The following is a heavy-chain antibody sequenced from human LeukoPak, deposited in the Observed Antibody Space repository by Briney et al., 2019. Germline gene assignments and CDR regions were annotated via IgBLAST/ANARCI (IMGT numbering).Heavy chain of an antibody. D-gene: IGHD6-25*01. CDR3: ARDPTTGYSSEVWFDS. J-gene: IGHJ5*01. Sequence: SETLSLTCTVSGGSISSSSYYWGWIRQPPGKGLEWIGDIHYSGSTFYNPSLKSRVTISVDTSKNQFSLKLSSVTAADTAVYYCARDPTTGYSSEVWFDSWGQGTLVTVSS. CDR1: GGSISSSSYY. V-gene: IGHV4-39*07. CDR2: IHYSGST.